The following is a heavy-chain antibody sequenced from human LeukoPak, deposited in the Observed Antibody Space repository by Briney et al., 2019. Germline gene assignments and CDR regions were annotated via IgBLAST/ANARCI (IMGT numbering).Heavy chain of an antibody. CDR1: GGSISSYY. CDR2: INHSGST. Sequence: PSETLSLTCTVSGGSISSYYWSWIRQSPGKGLEWIGEINHSGSTNYNPSLKSRVTISVDTSKNQFSLKLSSVTAADTAVYYCARGAGSGSRNYYDSSGYYYSEPSVFDYWGQGTLVTVSS. J-gene: IGHJ4*02. CDR3: ARGAGSGSRNYYDSSGYYYSEPSVFDY. V-gene: IGHV4-34*01. D-gene: IGHD3-22*01.